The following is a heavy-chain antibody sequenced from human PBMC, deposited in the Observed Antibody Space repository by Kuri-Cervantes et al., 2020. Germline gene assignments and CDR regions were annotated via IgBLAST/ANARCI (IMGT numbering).Heavy chain of an antibody. CDR2: ITRTSNYI. CDR1: GFSFSSYS. Sequence: GGSLRLSCAVSGFSFSSYSMNWVRQAPGRGLEWVSSITRTSNYIYYADSVKGRFTISRDNAKNSLYLQMNSLRAEDTAVYYCASGEPAAFDIWGQGTMVTVSS. J-gene: IGHJ3*02. V-gene: IGHV3-21*04. CDR3: ASGEPAAFDI. D-gene: IGHD1-14*01.